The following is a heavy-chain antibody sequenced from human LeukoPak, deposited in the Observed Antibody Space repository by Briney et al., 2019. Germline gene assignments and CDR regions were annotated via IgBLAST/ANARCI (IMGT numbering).Heavy chain of an antibody. Sequence: SETLSLTCTVSGDSISSYCWSWIRQPPGKRLEWIGYIYYSGSTNYNPSLKSRLTISLDTSKNQFSLKLSSVTAADTAVYYCARVLNPWFGEFAFDYWGQGALVIVSS. D-gene: IGHD3-10*01. CDR2: IYYSGST. CDR1: GDSISSYC. J-gene: IGHJ4*02. CDR3: ARVLNPWFGEFAFDY. V-gene: IGHV4-59*01.